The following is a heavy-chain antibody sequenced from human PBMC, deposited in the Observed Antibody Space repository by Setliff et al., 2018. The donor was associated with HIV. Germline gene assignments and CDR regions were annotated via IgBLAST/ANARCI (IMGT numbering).Heavy chain of an antibody. CDR1: GGSMSSYF. J-gene: IGHJ4*02. D-gene: IGHD2-15*01. V-gene: IGHV4-59*01. CDR3: ARVDCSGGSCYSPAY. CDR2: IYNSGGT. Sequence: SETLSLTCTVSGGSMSSYFWSWIRQSPGKGLEWIGYIYNSGGTNYNPSLKSRVTISLDTSKDQFSLNLTSVTAADTAVYYCARVDCSGGSCYSPAYWGQGTLVTVSS.